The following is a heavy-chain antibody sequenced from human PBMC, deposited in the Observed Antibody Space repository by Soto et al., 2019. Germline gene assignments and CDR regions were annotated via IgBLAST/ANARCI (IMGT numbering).Heavy chain of an antibody. D-gene: IGHD6-13*01. CDR1: GFTFSSYG. CDR3: AKDVDSSSWYLYYYYGMDV. J-gene: IGHJ6*02. V-gene: IGHV3-30*18. CDR2: ISYDGSNK. Sequence: PGGSLRLSCAASGFTFSSYGMHWVRQAPGKGLEWVAVISYDGSNKYYADSVKGRFTISRDNSKNTLYLQMNSLRAEDTAVYYCAKDVDSSSWYLYYYYGMDVWGQGALVTVSS.